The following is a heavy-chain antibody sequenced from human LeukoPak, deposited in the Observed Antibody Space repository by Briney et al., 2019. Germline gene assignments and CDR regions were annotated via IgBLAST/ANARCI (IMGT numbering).Heavy chain of an antibody. Sequence: SETLSLTCTVSGGSISSYYWGWIRQPPGKGLEWIGYIYYSGSTNYNPSLKSRVTISVDTSKNQFSLKLSSVTAADTAVYYCARGPHERSGYPDDWGQGTLVTVSS. CDR3: ARGPHERSGYPDD. CDR1: GGSISSYY. D-gene: IGHD3-22*01. CDR2: IYYSGST. V-gene: IGHV4-59*01. J-gene: IGHJ4*02.